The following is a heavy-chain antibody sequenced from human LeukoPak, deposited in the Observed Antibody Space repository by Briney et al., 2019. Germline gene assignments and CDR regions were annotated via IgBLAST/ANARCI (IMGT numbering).Heavy chain of an antibody. CDR3: ARGYCSGGSCYSVENWFDP. CDR2: IIPIFGTA. V-gene: IGHV1-69*05. J-gene: IGHJ5*02. CDR1: GCTFSSYA. D-gene: IGHD2-15*01. Sequence: SSVKVSCKASGCTFSSYAISWVRQAPGQGLEWMGGIIPIFGTANYAQKFQGRVTITTDESTSTAYMELSSLRSEDTAVYCCARGYCSGGSCYSVENWFDPWGQGTLVTVSS.